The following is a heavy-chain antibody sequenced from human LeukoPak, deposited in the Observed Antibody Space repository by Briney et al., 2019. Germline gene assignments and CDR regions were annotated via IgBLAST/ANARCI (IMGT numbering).Heavy chain of an antibody. CDR3: ARDDGGRHTSSLDY. CDR2: MSSTGDII. D-gene: IGHD6-6*01. CDR1: GFAFSTYE. V-gene: IGHV3-48*03. Sequence: GGSLRLSCAASGFAFSTYEMHWVRQAPGKGLEWVSYMSSTGDIIYYADSVKGRFTISRDNAKNSLYLQMDSLRAEDTAVYYCARDDGGRHTSSLDYWGQGTLVAVSS. J-gene: IGHJ4*02.